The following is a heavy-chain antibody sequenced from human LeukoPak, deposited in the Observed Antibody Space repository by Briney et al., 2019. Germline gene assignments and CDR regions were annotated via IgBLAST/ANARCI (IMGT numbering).Heavy chain of an antibody. CDR3: ARNQRRLDY. CDR1: GFTFSSYW. J-gene: IGHJ4*02. Sequence: GGFLRLSCAAPGFTFSSYWMSWVRQAPGKGLELVANIKQDGSEKYYVDSVKGRFTISRDNAKNSLYLQMNSLRAEDTAVYYCARNQRRLDYWGQGTLVTVSS. V-gene: IGHV3-7*01. CDR2: IKQDGSEK. D-gene: IGHD1-14*01.